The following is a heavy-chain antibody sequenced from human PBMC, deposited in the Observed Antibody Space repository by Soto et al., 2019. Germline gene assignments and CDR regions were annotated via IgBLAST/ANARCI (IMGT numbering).Heavy chain of an antibody. CDR3: ARQGPQVWEPFDP. J-gene: IGHJ5*02. CDR2: IYLGDSDT. V-gene: IGHV5-51*01. Sequence: PGESLKISCKVSRYSYINYWIGWVRQMPGKGLEWMGIIYLGDSDTRYSPSFQGHVTISADKSISTAYLQWSSLKTSDTAIYYCARQGPQVWEPFDPRGPGTLVTAPQ. D-gene: IGHD1-1*01. CDR1: RYSYINYW.